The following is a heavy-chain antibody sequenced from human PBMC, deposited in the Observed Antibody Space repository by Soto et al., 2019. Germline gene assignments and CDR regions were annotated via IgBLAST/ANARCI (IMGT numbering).Heavy chain of an antibody. CDR3: ARAEDYYYYYGLDA. Sequence: GASVKVSCKVSGARLTEVSLQWVRQGPGGRLQWMGGFDVTQRKTVYAQNFQGRVTMTADTSSSTAYMELRSLRSDDTAVYYCARAEDYYYYYGLDAWGQGTAVTVSS. J-gene: IGHJ6*02. V-gene: IGHV1-24*01. CDR1: GARLTEVS. CDR2: FDVTQRKT.